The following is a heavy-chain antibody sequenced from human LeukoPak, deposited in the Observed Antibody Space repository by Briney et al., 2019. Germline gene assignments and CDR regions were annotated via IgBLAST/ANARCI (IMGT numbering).Heavy chain of an antibody. Sequence: GASVKVSCKASGYTFTSYGISWVRQAPGQGLEWMGRIIPIFGTANYAQKFQGRVTITTDESTSTAYMELSSLRSEDTAVYYCAIDDDPTMIVSGDYWGQGTLVTVSS. CDR2: IIPIFGTA. D-gene: IGHD3-22*01. J-gene: IGHJ4*02. V-gene: IGHV1-69*05. CDR3: AIDDDPTMIVSGDY. CDR1: GYTFTSYG.